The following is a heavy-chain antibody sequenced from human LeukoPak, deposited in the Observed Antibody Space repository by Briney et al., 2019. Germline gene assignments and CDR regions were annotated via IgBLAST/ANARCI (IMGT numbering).Heavy chain of an antibody. D-gene: IGHD2-21*02. Sequence: PGESLKISCAASGFTFRSYWMHWVRQAPGKGLVWVSRSNSDGSSTTYADSVKGRFTVSRDNAKNTLYLQMNSLRAEDTAVYYCAREDFNDYYFDYWGQGTLVTVSS. J-gene: IGHJ4*02. CDR2: SNSDGSST. CDR1: GFTFRSYW. V-gene: IGHV3-74*01. CDR3: AREDFNDYYFDY.